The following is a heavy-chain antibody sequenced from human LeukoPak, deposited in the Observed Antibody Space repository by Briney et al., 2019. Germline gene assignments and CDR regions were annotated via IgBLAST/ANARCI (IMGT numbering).Heavy chain of an antibody. CDR3: ARQQRGAFDY. J-gene: IGHJ4*02. D-gene: IGHD6-13*01. CDR2: TYYRSKWYN. Sequence: SQTLSLTCAISGDSVSSNTPAWNWIRQSPSRGLEWLGRTYYRSKWYNDYAVSVRSRIAINPDTAKNQFSLQLNSVTPEDTAVYYCARQQRGAFDYWGQGTLVTVTS. V-gene: IGHV6-1*01. CDR1: GDSVSSNTPA.